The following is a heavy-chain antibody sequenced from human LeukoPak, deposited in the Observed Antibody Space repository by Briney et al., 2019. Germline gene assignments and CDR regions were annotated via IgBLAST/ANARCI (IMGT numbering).Heavy chain of an antibody. Sequence: PSETLSLTRNVSGASISSHYWSWLRESPGRGLEWIGFLYNSGRFNYNLAFKTRVAISTDTYKNQFSLRLSSVTAADTALYYCAGYSGDGDGFPYWCDPCGEGTLVTVSS. CDR1: GASISSHY. CDR2: LYNSGRF. CDR3: AGYSGDGDGFPYWCDP. J-gene: IGHJ5*02. D-gene: IGHD2-21*01. V-gene: IGHV4-59*11.